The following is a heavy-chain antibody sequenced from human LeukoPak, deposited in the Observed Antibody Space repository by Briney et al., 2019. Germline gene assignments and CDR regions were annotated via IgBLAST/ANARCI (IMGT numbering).Heavy chain of an antibody. V-gene: IGHV5-51*01. CDR3: ARSIAAADPYYYGMDV. D-gene: IGHD6-13*01. Sequence: GESLRISCKGSGYSFTSYWISWVRQMPGKGLEWMGIIYPGDSDTRYSPSFQGQVTISADKSISTAYLQWSSLKASDTAMYYCARSIAAADPYYYGMDVWGQGTTVTVSS. CDR2: IYPGDSDT. J-gene: IGHJ6*02. CDR1: GYSFTSYW.